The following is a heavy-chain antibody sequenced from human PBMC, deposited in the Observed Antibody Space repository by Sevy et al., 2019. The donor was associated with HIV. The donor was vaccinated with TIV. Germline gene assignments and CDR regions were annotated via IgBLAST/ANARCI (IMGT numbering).Heavy chain of an antibody. J-gene: IGHJ6*02. D-gene: IGHD3-9*01. CDR1: GYTFTGYY. CDR2: INPKSGGT. CDR3: ARDIDILTGYYYYYYGLDV. V-gene: IGHV1-2*06. Sequence: ASVKVSCKASGYTFTGYYMHWVRQAPGQGLEWMGRINPKSGGTNYAQKFQGRVTMTRDTSISTAYMELGRLRSDDTAVYYRARDIDILTGYYYYYYGLDVWGQGTTVTVSS.